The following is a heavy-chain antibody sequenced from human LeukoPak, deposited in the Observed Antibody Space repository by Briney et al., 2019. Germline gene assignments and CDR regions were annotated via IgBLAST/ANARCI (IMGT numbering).Heavy chain of an antibody. CDR1: GYTFSSYV. CDR2: ISPYNGNT. Sequence: GASVKVSCKASGYTFSSYVINWVRQAPGQGLEWMGRISPYNGNTNYAQKFQGRVTITTDESTSTAYMELSSLRSEDTAVYYCARGAVAGTVDWFDPWGQGTLVTVSS. J-gene: IGHJ5*02. CDR3: ARGAVAGTVDWFDP. D-gene: IGHD6-19*01. V-gene: IGHV1-18*01.